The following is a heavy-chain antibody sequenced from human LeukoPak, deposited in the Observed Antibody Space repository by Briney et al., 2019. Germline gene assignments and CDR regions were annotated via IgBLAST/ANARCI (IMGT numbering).Heavy chain of an antibody. CDR2: IYYSGST. CDR3: ARRPIRYSSGWPGPHAAFDI. Sequence: SETLSLTGTVSGGSISSSSYYWGWIRQPPGKGLEWIGSIYYSGSTYYNPSLKSRVTISVDTSKNQFSLKLSSVTAADTAVYYCARRPIRYSSGWPGPHAAFDIWGQGTMVTVSS. D-gene: IGHD6-19*01. V-gene: IGHV4-39*01. J-gene: IGHJ3*02. CDR1: GGSISSSSYY.